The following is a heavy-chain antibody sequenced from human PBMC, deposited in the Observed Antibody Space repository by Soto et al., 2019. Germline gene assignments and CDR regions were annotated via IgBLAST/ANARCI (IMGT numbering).Heavy chain of an antibody. CDR1: GFTFSNCV. J-gene: IGHJ4*02. CDR2: ITDSGTAT. V-gene: IGHV3-23*01. D-gene: IGHD6-13*01. Sequence: EVHLLESGGGLVHPGESLRLSCGASGFTFSNCVMTWVRQAPGKGLEWVSCITDSGTATYYADYVRGRFTISRDNSKNTMYLQMNNLRAEDTGVYYCAKGLINGRWYAEDWGQGTLVTVSS. CDR3: AKGLINGRWYAED.